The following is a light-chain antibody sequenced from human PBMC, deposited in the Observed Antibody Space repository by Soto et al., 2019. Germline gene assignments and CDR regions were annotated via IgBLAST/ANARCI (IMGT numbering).Light chain of an antibody. CDR1: QTISDH. J-gene: IGKJ1*01. V-gene: IGKV1-39*01. Sequence: DIQMTQSPSSLSASVGDRVTITCRANQTISDHLNWYQQKPGKAPNLLIYAASSFQVGVPSRFSGSGSGTDFTLTITSLQPEDFATYYCQQSYSTPWTFGQGTKV. CDR3: QQSYSTPWT. CDR2: AAS.